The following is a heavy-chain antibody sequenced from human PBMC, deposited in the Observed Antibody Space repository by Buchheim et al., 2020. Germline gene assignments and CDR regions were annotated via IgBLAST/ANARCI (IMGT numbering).Heavy chain of an antibody. V-gene: IGHV3-48*03. CDR3: ASHRAEGFWSGYYTDPYYYYGMDV. CDR2: ISSSGSTI. J-gene: IGHJ6*02. Sequence: EVQLVESGGGLVQPGGSLRLSCAASGFTFSSYEMNWVRQAPGKGLEWVSYISSSGSTIFYADSVKGRFTISRDNAKNSLYLQMNSLRAEDTAVYYCASHRAEGFWSGYYTDPYYYYGMDVWGQGT. D-gene: IGHD3-3*01. CDR1: GFTFSSYE.